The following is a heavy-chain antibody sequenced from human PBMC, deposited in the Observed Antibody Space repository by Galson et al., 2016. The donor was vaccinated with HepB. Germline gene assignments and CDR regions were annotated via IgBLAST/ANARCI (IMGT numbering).Heavy chain of an antibody. Sequence: SLRLSCAASGFNFSNYWMNWVRQAPGKGLEWVANIKQDGSEKSYVDSVKGRFTISRDNAENSLYLQMNSLRAEDTAVYYCARDRGISRDGYYYGMDVWGQGTTVTVSS. D-gene: IGHD2-15*01. CDR2: IKQDGSEK. CDR1: GFNFSNYW. CDR3: ARDRGISRDGYYYGMDV. V-gene: IGHV3-7*01. J-gene: IGHJ6*02.